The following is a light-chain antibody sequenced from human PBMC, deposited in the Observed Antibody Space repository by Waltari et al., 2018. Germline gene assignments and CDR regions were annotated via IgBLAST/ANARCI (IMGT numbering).Light chain of an antibody. J-gene: IGKJ1*01. CDR2: GAS. CDR3: QHYLRLPVT. Sequence: EIVLTQSPGTLSLSVGERATVSCRASESVSRALAWYQQKPGQAPRLLIYGASTRAIGIPDRFSGSGSGTDFSLTISRLEPDDFAVYYCQHYLRLPVTFGQGTTVEI. CDR1: ESVSRA. V-gene: IGKV3-20*01.